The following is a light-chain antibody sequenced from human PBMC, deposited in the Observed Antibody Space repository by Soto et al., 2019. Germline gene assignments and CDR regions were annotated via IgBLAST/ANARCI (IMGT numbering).Light chain of an antibody. V-gene: IGKV3-15*01. CDR1: QSVSSN. CDR2: GTS. Sequence: EIVMTQSPATLSVSPGERATLSCRASQSVSSNLAWYQQKPGKAPRLLMYGTSTRATGIPARFSGSGYGTAFTLTISSLPSEDFAVYYCQQYDKWPPVTFGGGTKVEIK. CDR3: QQYDKWPPVT. J-gene: IGKJ4*01.